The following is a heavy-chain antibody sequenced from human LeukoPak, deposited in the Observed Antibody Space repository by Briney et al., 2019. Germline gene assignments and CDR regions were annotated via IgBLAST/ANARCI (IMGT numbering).Heavy chain of an antibody. Sequence: GGSLRLSCAASGFAFSTYPVHWIRQAPGKGLEWVAVISYDGSNKYYADSVKGRFTISRDNSKSTLYLQMNSLRAEDTAIYYCASRHYDFGYYWGQGTLVTVSS. D-gene: IGHD4-17*01. CDR1: GFAFSTYP. V-gene: IGHV3-30*04. CDR3: ASRHYDFGYY. CDR2: ISYDGSNK. J-gene: IGHJ4*02.